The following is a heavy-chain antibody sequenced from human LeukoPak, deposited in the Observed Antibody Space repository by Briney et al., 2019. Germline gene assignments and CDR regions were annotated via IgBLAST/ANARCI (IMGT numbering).Heavy chain of an antibody. D-gene: IGHD6-19*01. CDR1: GYTFTTCD. Sequence: GASVKVSCKASGYTFTTCDINWVRQATGQGLEWMGWMNPNSGYTGHAQKFQGRVTITRDTSISTAYMELSSLRSEDTAVYYCARVAGSIDYWGQGTLVTVSS. CDR3: ARVAGSIDY. V-gene: IGHV1-8*03. J-gene: IGHJ4*02. CDR2: MNPNSGYT.